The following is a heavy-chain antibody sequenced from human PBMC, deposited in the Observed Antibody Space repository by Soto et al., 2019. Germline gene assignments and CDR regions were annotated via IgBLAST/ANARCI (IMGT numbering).Heavy chain of an antibody. CDR2: IVVGSGNT. Sequence: SVKVSCKASGFTFTSSAVQWVRQARGQRLEWIGWIVVGSGNTNYAQKFQERVTITRDMSTSTAYMELSSLRSEDTAVYYCARDSRPVAATPGLYYYGMDVWGQGTTVTVSS. J-gene: IGHJ6*02. D-gene: IGHD2-15*01. V-gene: IGHV1-58*01. CDR1: GFTFTSSA. CDR3: ARDSRPVAATPGLYYYGMDV.